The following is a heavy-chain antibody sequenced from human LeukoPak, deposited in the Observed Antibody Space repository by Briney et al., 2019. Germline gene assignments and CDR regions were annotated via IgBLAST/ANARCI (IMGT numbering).Heavy chain of an antibody. J-gene: IGHJ4*02. CDR2: ISYSGGT. CDR1: GGSISTYY. V-gene: IGHV4-59*13. CDR3: ARVDPDSSSTLEVFDY. D-gene: IGHD6-6*01. Sequence: SETLSLTCTVSGGSISTYYWSWIRQPPGKGLEWIGYISYSGGTTYNPSYNPSLETRISISVDTSKSQFSLNLSSVTAADTAVYYCARVDPDSSSTLEVFDYWGQGTLVTVSS.